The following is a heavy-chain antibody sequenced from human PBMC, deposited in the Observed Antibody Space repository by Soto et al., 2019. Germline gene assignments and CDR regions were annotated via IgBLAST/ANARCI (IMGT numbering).Heavy chain of an antibody. CDR1: GFTFSSYS. CDR2: ISSSSSTI. Sequence: PGGSLRLSCAVCGFTFSSYSMNGVRQAPGKGLEWVSYISSSSSTIYYADSVKGRFTISRDNAKNSLYLQVNSLRAEDTAVYYCARQYYYYYMDVWGKGTTVTVSS. J-gene: IGHJ6*03. V-gene: IGHV3-48*01. CDR3: ARQYYYYYMDV.